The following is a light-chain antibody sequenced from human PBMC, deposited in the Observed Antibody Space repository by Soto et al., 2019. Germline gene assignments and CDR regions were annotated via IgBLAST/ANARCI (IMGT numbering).Light chain of an antibody. CDR3: SSYAGSKGV. V-gene: IGLV2-8*01. J-gene: IGLJ2*01. CDR2: EVS. CDR1: SSDVGGYNY. Sequence: QSVLTQPPSASGSPGQSVTISCTGTSSDVGGYNYVSWYQQHPGKAPTLMIYEVSKRPSGVPDRFSGSKSGNTASLTVSGLQAEDEADYYCSSYAGSKGVFGGGTKLDRP.